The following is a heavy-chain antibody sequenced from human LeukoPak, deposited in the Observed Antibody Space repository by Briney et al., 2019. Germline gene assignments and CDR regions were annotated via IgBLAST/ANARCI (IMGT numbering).Heavy chain of an antibody. Sequence: ASVKVSCKASGGTFSSYAISWVRQAPGLGLEWMGRIIPIFGTANYAQKFQGRVTITTDESTSTAYMELSSLRSEDTAVYYCARNYVWGSYRCINYFDYWGQGTLVTVSS. CDR3: ARNYVWGSYRCINYFDY. CDR1: GGTFSSYA. J-gene: IGHJ4*02. CDR2: IIPIFGTA. D-gene: IGHD3-16*02. V-gene: IGHV1-69*05.